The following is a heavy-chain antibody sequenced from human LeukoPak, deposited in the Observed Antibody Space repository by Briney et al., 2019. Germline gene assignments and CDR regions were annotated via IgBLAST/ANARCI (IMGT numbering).Heavy chain of an antibody. V-gene: IGHV4-34*01. D-gene: IGHD3-22*01. CDR2: INHSGST. Sequence: KASETLSLTCAVYGGSFSGYYWSWIRQPPGKGLEWIGEINHSGSTNYNPSLKSRVTISVDTSKNQFSLKLSSVTAADTAVYYCAREALGYYDSSIENAFDIWGQGTMVTVSS. J-gene: IGHJ3*02. CDR3: AREALGYYDSSIENAFDI. CDR1: GGSFSGYY.